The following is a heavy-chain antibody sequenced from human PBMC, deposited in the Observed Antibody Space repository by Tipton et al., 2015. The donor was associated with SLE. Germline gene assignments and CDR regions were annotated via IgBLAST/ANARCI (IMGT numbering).Heavy chain of an antibody. Sequence: TLSLTCAVYGGSFSGNYWIWIRQPPGKGLEWIGEIDHSGRTNYNPSLKSRVTISVDTSKNQFSLKLSSLTAADTAVYYCARGLNWNYVWAAAGFDAFDIWGQGTMVTVSS. J-gene: IGHJ3*02. CDR2: IDHSGRT. D-gene: IGHD1-7*01. CDR1: GGSFSGNY. CDR3: ARGLNWNYVWAAAGFDAFDI. V-gene: IGHV4-34*01.